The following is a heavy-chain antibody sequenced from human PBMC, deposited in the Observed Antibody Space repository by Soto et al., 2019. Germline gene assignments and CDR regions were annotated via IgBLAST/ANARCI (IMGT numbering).Heavy chain of an antibody. CDR2: MNPNSGNT. J-gene: IGHJ6*03. CDR3: ARVSSRSSVLIRRGGYYYYYMDV. D-gene: IGHD2-8*01. Sequence: ASVKVSCKASGYTFTSYDINWVRQATGQGLEWMGWMNPNSGNTGYAQKFQGRVTMTRNTSISTAYMELSSLRSEDTAVYYCARVSSRSSVLIRRGGYYYYYMDVWGKGTTVTVSS. CDR1: GYTFTSYD. V-gene: IGHV1-8*01.